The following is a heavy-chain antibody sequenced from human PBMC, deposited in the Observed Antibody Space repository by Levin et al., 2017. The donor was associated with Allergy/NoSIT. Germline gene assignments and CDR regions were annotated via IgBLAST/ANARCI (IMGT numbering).Heavy chain of an antibody. D-gene: IGHD1-26*01. CDR3: ARGEGWLGSSYYYGLNV. J-gene: IGHJ6*02. V-gene: IGHV4-39*07. CDR2: FYYSGST. CDR1: GGSISRGSYY. Sequence: SETLSLTCNVSGGSISRGSYYWNWVRQPPGKGLEWIGTFYYSGSTYYNPSLQSRVTISPDKPKNQFSLRLTSVTAADTAIYYCARGEGWLGSSYYYGLNVWGQGTSVTVSS.